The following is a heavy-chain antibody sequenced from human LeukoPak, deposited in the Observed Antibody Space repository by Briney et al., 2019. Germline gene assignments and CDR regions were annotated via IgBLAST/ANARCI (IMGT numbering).Heavy chain of an antibody. Sequence: GGSLRLSCAASGFTSSSFWMNWVRQAPGKGLEWVANIKQDGSEKYFVDSVKGRFTISRDNAKNSLYLQMNSLRVEDTAVYYCARDGDRSRGDTFDIWGQGTMVTVSS. J-gene: IGHJ3*02. D-gene: IGHD3-10*01. CDR1: GFTSSSFW. CDR2: IKQDGSEK. V-gene: IGHV3-7*04. CDR3: ARDGDRSRGDTFDI.